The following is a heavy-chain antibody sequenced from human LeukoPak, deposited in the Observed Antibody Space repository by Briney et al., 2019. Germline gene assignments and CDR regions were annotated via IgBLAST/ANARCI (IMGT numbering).Heavy chain of an antibody. CDR3: ARALESYNSRWYMRGWFAP. CDR1: GASVSSSMYY. V-gene: IGHV4-39*07. Sequence: SETLSLTCTVSGASVSSSMYYWGWIRQPPGKGREWIGSIYYSGSTYYNPSLKGRVTISVDTSKNQFSLKLGSVTAADTAVYYSARALESYNSRWYMRGWFAPWGQGTLVTVSS. CDR2: IYYSGST. D-gene: IGHD6-19*01. J-gene: IGHJ5*02.